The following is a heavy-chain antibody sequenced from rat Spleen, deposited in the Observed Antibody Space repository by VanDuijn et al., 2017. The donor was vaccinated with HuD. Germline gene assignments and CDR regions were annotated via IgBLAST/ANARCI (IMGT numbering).Heavy chain of an antibody. Sequence: QVQLKESEPDLVQPSQTLSLTCTVSGFSLTSYHVHWVRQPPGKGLEWMGAIWSGGNTDSNSAHKSRLSISRDTAKSQVFLKRNSLQTEDTAIYFCTREGYNNWGAFAYWGQGTLVTVSS. J-gene: IGHJ3*01. CDR1: GFSLTSYH. CDR2: IWSGGNT. D-gene: IGHD1-10*01. CDR3: TREGYNNWGAFAY. V-gene: IGHV2-27*01.